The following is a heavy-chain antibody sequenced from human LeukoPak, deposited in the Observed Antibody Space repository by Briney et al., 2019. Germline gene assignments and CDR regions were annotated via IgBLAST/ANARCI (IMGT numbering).Heavy chain of an antibody. V-gene: IGHV3-66*01. CDR2: IYGGGST. J-gene: IGHJ2*01. CDR1: QFTVSSNY. Sequence: GGYLRLSCAVSQFTVSSNYMSWVRQAPGKGLEWDSVIYGGGSTYYADSVKGRFTISRDSSKNTLYLQMNSLRAEDTAVYYCTRVRKPSLGWYFDLWGRGTLVTVSS. D-gene: IGHD2-2*01. CDR3: TRVRKPSLGWYFDL.